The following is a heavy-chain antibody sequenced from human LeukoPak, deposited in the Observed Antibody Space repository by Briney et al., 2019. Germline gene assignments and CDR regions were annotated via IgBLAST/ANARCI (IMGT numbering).Heavy chain of an antibody. Sequence: GGSLRLSCAASGFTFHDYAMSWVRQAPGKGLEWVSAISGSGGSTNYADSVKGRFTISRDNSKNTLYLQMNSLRAEDTAVYYCAKDPPGCGGDCYHDYWGQGTLVTVSS. V-gene: IGHV3-23*01. D-gene: IGHD2-21*02. CDR2: ISGSGGST. CDR1: GFTFHDYA. CDR3: AKDPPGCGGDCYHDY. J-gene: IGHJ4*02.